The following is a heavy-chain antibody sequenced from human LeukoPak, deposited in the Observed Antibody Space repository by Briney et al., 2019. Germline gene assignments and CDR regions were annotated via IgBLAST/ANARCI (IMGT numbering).Heavy chain of an antibody. D-gene: IGHD1-26*01. CDR2: ISGSGHT. CDR1: GFTFNNYA. V-gene: IGHV3-23*01. J-gene: IGHJ4*02. Sequence: QAGGSLRLSCAASGFTFNNYAMSWVRQAPGKGLEWVSSISGSGHTFYADFVKGRFTISRDDSRNTLYLQVNSLRAEDTAVYFCAKKGTGSYSQFEYWGQGTLVTVSS. CDR3: AKKGTGSYSQFEY.